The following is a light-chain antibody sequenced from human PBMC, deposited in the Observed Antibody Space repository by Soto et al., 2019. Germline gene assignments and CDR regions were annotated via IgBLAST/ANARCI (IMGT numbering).Light chain of an antibody. V-gene: IGKV1-39*01. Sequence: DIQMTQSPSSLSASVGDRVTITCRASQSISNYLNWYQQKPWKAPKLLIYAASSLQSGVPSMFSGSGSGTDFTLTISSLQPEDFATYSCQQSYTTVFTFGPGTNVDIK. CDR3: QQSYTTVFT. CDR1: QSISNY. J-gene: IGKJ3*01. CDR2: AAS.